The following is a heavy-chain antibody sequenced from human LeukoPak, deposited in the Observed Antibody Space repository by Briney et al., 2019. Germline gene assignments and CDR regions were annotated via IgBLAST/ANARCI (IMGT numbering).Heavy chain of an antibody. V-gene: IGHV3-30*02. CDR2: IRYDGSNK. J-gene: IGHJ4*02. Sequence: GGSLRLSCAASGFTFSSYGMHWVRQAPGKGLEWVAFIRYDGSNKYYADSVKGRFTISRDNSKNTLYLQMNSLRAEDTAVYYCARDLRLLWFGEFLDYWGQGTLVTVSS. CDR3: ARDLRLLWFGEFLDY. D-gene: IGHD3-10*01. CDR1: GFTFSSYG.